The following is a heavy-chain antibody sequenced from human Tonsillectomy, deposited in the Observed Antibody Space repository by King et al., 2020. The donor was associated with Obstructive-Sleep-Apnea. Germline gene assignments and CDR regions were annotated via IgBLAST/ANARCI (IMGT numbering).Heavy chain of an antibody. CDR2: ISGSGGST. J-gene: IGHJ4*02. CDR1: GCTFSSYA. D-gene: IGHD2-15*01. Sequence: VQLVESGGGLVQPGGSLRLSCAASGCTFSSYAMSWVRQAPGKGLEWVSAISGSGGSTYYADSVKGRFTISRDNSKNTLYLQMNSLRADDTAVYYCARDRGDIVVVVAAFIDYWGQGTLVTVSS. V-gene: IGHV3-23*04. CDR3: ARDRGDIVVVVAAFIDY.